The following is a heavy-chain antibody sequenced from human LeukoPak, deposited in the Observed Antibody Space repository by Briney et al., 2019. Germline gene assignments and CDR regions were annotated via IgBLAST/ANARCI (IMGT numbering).Heavy chain of an antibody. Sequence: SETLSLTCTVSGGSISSSSYYWGWIRRPPGKGLEWIGSIYYSGSTYYNPSLKSRVTISVDTSKNQFSLNLSSVTAADTAVYYCARDSTRSYYYDSSGFTVGLGYWGQGTLVTVSS. CDR2: IYYSGST. CDR1: GGSISSSSYY. J-gene: IGHJ4*02. V-gene: IGHV4-39*02. D-gene: IGHD3-22*01. CDR3: ARDSTRSYYYDSSGFTVGLGY.